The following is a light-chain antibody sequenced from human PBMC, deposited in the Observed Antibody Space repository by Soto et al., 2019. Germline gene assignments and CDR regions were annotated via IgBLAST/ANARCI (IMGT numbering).Light chain of an antibody. V-gene: IGKV3-15*01. J-gene: IGKJ2*01. Sequence: EIVMTQSPATLSVSPGERATLSCRASQSVSSNLAWYQQKPGQAPRLLIYAASTRATGIPARFSGSGSGTAFTRTISSLQSEDFEVDYCQQYNKWPPYTFGQATKLEIK. CDR1: QSVSSN. CDR2: AAS. CDR3: QQYNKWPPYT.